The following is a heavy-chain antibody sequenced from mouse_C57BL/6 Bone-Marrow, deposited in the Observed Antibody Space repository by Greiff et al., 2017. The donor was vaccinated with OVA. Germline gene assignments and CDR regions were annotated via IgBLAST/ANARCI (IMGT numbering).Heavy chain of an antibody. Sequence: EVQLQQSGPELVKPGASVKMSCKASGYTFTDYNMHWVKQSHGKSLEWIGYINPNNGGTSYNQKFKGKATLTVTKSSSTAYMALRSLTSEDSAVYYCARGLLRSFAYWGQGTLVTVSA. V-gene: IGHV1-22*01. D-gene: IGHD1-1*01. J-gene: IGHJ3*01. CDR3: ARGLLRSFAY. CDR2: INPNNGGT. CDR1: GYTFTDYN.